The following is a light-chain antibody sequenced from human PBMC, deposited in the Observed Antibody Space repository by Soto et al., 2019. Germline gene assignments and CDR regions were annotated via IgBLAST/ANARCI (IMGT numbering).Light chain of an antibody. V-gene: IGKV1-5*01. CDR3: QQYNSFWT. J-gene: IGKJ1*01. Sequence: DIQMTQSPSTQSASVGDRVTITCRASQSISSWLAWYQQKPGKAPKLLIYDASYLERGVPSRFSGSGSGTEFTLTISSLLPDDLATYYCQQYNSFWTFGQGTKVEI. CDR1: QSISSW. CDR2: DAS.